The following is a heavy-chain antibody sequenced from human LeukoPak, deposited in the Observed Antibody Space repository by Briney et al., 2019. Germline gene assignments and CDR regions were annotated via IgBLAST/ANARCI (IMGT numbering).Heavy chain of an antibody. CDR2: INPTGGGT. D-gene: IGHD6-6*01. V-gene: IGHV1-46*01. J-gene: IGHJ6*03. CDR3: ARDVRGSSSYYYYFYYMDV. Sequence: ASVKVSCKASGYTFTRYHIHWVRQAPGQGPEWMGIINPTGGGTTYAQKFQGRVSMTRDTSTSTVYMELSSLRSEDTAVYYCARDVRGSSSYYYYFYYMDVWGKGITVTVSS. CDR1: GYTFTRYH.